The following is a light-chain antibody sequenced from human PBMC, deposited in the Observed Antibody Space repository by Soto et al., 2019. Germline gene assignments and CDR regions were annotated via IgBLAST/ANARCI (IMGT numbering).Light chain of an antibody. CDR3: QQYSSAST. V-gene: IGKV1-5*03. J-gene: IGKJ1*01. Sequence: DIQMAQSPSTLSASVGDRVTITCRASQSINNWLAWYQQKPGKAPKLLIYRASSLENGVPSRFSGRGSGTEFIFTITSLQPDDFATYYCQQYSSASTFGQGTKVEI. CDR2: RAS. CDR1: QSINNW.